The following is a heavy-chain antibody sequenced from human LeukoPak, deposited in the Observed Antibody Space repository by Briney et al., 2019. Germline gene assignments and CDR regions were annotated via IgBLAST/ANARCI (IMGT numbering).Heavy chain of an antibody. CDR1: GGSISSYY. CDR2: IYYSGST. V-gene: IGHV4-59*04. Sequence: SETLSLTCTVSGGSISSYYWSWIRQPPGKGLEWIGYIYYSGSTYYNPSLKSRVTISVDTSKNQFSLKLSSVTAADTAVYYCARPEGIAVAIDYWGQGTLVTVSS. D-gene: IGHD6-19*01. J-gene: IGHJ4*02. CDR3: ARPEGIAVAIDY.